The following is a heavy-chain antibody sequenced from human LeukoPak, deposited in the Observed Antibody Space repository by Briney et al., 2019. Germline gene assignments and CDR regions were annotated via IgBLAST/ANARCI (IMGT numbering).Heavy chain of an antibody. D-gene: IGHD6-19*01. CDR2: ISGSGGST. V-gene: IGHV3-23*01. Sequence: PGGSLRLSCAASGFTFSSYGMHWVRQAPGKGLEWVSAISGSGGSTYYADSVKGRFTISRDNSKNTLYLQMNSLRAEDTAVYYCAKDTRIAVAGTRGYWGQGTLVTVSS. CDR3: AKDTRIAVAGTRGY. CDR1: GFTFSSYG. J-gene: IGHJ4*02.